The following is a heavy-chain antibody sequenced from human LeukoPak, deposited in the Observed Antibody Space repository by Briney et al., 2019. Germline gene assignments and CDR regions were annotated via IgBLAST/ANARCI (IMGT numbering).Heavy chain of an antibody. J-gene: IGHJ4*02. CDR3: ARARYSGYDVFDY. V-gene: IGHV3-21*04. CDR1: GFIFSSYN. D-gene: IGHD5-12*01. Sequence: GGSLRLSCAASGFIFSSYNMNWVRQAPGKGLEWVSSISGSSNYKYYADSVRGRFTISRDNAKNSLYLQMTSLRAEDTALYYCARARYSGYDVFDYWGQGTLVTVSS. CDR2: ISGSSNYK.